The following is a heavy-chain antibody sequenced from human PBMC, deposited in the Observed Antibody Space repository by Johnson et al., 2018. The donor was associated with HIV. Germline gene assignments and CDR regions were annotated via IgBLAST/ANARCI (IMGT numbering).Heavy chain of an antibody. D-gene: IGHD3-10*01. CDR2: ISSDGTNT. CDR3: ASSWFGELSYAFDI. Sequence: MQLVESGGGVVRPGGSLRLSCAASGFTFSSYAMHWVRQAPGKGLEWVAVISSDGTNTYYADSVKGRFTISRDNAKNTLYLQMNSLRAEDTAVYYCASSWFGELSYAFDIWGQGTMVTVSS. V-gene: IGHV3-30*04. J-gene: IGHJ3*02. CDR1: GFTFSSYA.